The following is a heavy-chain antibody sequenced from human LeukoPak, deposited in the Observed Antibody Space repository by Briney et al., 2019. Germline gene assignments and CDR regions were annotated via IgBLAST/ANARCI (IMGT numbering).Heavy chain of an antibody. CDR1: GGTFSSYA. CDR2: IIPIFGIA. CDR3: ARVADYTHNWFDP. J-gene: IGHJ5*02. V-gene: IGHV1-69*04. D-gene: IGHD3-3*01. Sequence: GASVKVSCKASGGTFSSYAISWVRQAPGQGLEWMGRIIPIFGIANYAQKFQGRVTITADKSTSTAYMELSSLRSEDTAVYYCARVADYTHNWFDPWGQGTLVTVSS.